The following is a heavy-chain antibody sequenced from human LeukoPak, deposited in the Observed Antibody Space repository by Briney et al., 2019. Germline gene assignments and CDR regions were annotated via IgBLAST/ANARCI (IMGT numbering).Heavy chain of an antibody. J-gene: IGHJ4*02. V-gene: IGHV3-21*01. D-gene: IGHD4-17*01. Sequence: GRSLRLSCAASGFTFSSYSMNWVRQAPGKGLEWVSSISSSSSYINYADSVKGRFTISRDNAKNSLYLQMNSLRAEDTAVYYCARATDGDYVPYWGQGTLVTVSS. CDR2: ISSSSSYI. CDR1: GFTFSSYS. CDR3: ARATDGDYVPY.